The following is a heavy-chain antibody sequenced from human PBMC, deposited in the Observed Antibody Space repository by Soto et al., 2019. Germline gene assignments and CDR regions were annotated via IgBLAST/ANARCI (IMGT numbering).Heavy chain of an antibody. D-gene: IGHD1-20*01. J-gene: IGHJ4*02. CDR3: EKSNWPVGNY. V-gene: IGHV3-72*01. CDR2: SRNKVNGYTT. CDR1: GFIFSDHY. Sequence: PGRSLRLSCAASGFIFSDHYMDWLRQAPGKGLEWVGRSRNKVNGYTTEYAASVKGRFTISRDDSKDALFLQMNNVKTEDTAVYYCEKSNWPVGNYWGRGILVTVSS.